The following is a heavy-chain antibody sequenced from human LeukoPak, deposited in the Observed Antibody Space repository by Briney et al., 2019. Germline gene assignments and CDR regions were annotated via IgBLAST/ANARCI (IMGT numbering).Heavy chain of an antibody. CDR2: INPSGGST. J-gene: IGHJ6*02. CDR3: ARDSGPSANYYYYGMDV. Sequence: GASVKVSCKASGYTFTSYYMHWVRQAPGQGLEWMGIINPSGGSTSYAQKFQGRVTMTRDTSTSTVYMELSSLRSEDTAVYYCARDSGPSANYYYYGMDVRGQGTTVTVSS. V-gene: IGHV1-46*01. CDR1: GYTFTSYY. D-gene: IGHD1-14*01.